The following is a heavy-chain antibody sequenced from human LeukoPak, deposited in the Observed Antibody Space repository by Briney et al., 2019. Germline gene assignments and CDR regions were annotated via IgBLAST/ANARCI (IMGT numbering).Heavy chain of an antibody. CDR2: ISSSSSTI. Sequence: PGGSLRLSCAASGFTFSSYSMNWVRQAPGKGLEWVSYISSSSSTIYYADSVKGRFTISRDNAKNSLYLQMNSLRAEDTAVYYCARGNRWLVFYYYGMDLWGQGTTVTVSS. CDR1: GFTFSSYS. J-gene: IGHJ6*02. D-gene: IGHD6-19*01. CDR3: ARGNRWLVFYYYGMDL. V-gene: IGHV3-48*01.